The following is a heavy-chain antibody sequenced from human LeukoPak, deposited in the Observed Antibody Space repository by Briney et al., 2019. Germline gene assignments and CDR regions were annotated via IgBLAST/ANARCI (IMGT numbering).Heavy chain of an antibody. V-gene: IGHV2-70*04. J-gene: IGHJ4*02. CDR1: GSSLSTSGMR. Sequence: SGPTLVNPTETLTLTCTLSGSSLSTSGMRVNWIRQPPGKALEWLARIDWDDEKFYATSLKTRITISKDTFSNQVVLIMTNMDPVDTATYYCARMSSTWELDYWGQGTLVTVSS. CDR2: IDWDDEK. D-gene: IGHD6-13*01. CDR3: ARMSSTWELDY.